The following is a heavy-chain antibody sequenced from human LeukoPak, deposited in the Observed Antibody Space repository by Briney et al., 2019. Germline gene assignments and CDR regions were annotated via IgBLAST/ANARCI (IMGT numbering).Heavy chain of an antibody. J-gene: IGHJ5*02. CDR1: GYTFTGYY. CDR2: IIPIFGTA. CDR3: ARDLSGSGSP. Sequence: SVKVSCKASGYTFTGYYMHWVRQAPGQGLEWMGRIIPIFGTANYAQKFQGRVTITTDESTSTAYMELSSLRSEDTAVYYCARDLSGSGSPWGQGTLVTVSS. D-gene: IGHD1-26*01. V-gene: IGHV1-69*05.